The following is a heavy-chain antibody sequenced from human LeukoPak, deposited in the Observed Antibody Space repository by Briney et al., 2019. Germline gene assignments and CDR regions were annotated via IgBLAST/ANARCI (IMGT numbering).Heavy chain of an antibody. D-gene: IGHD2-2*01. CDR1: GGSISSGSYY. CDR2: IYTSGST. V-gene: IGHV4-61*02. CDR3: ARFTSLVDY. J-gene: IGHJ4*02. Sequence: PSETLSLTCTVSGGSISSGSYYWSWIRQPAGKGLEWIGRIYTSGSTNYSPSLKSRVTISVDTSKNQFSLKLSSVTAADTAVYYCARFTSLVDYWGQGTLVTVSS.